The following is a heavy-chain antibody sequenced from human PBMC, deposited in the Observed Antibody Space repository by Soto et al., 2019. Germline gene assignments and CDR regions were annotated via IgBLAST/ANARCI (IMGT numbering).Heavy chain of an antibody. V-gene: IGHV4-38-2*01. CDR1: DSSINSNYY. J-gene: IGHJ4*02. Sequence: PSETLSLTCGVSDSSINSNYYWLWIRQPPGKGLEWIGAIHHSGTTYYTPSLKSRVTISMDMSKNHFSLRLTSVTAADTAVYYCARGLYGGNFGYWGQGTPVTVSS. D-gene: IGHD4-17*01. CDR3: ARGLYGGNFGY. CDR2: IHHSGTT.